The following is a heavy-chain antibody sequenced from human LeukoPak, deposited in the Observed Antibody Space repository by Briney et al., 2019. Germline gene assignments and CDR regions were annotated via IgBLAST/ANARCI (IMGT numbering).Heavy chain of an antibody. V-gene: IGHV3-53*01. CDR1: GFTFSSYA. CDR2: IYSGGST. J-gene: IGHJ4*02. CDR3: ARDQPFDY. Sequence: GGSLRPSCAASGFTFSSYAVSWVRQAPGKGLEWVSVIYSGGSTYYADSVKGRFTISRDNSKNTLYLQMNSLRAEDTAVYYCARDQPFDYWGQGTLVTVSS.